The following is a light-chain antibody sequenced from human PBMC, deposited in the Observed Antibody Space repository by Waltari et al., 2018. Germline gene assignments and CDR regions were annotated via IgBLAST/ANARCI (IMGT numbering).Light chain of an antibody. V-gene: IGKV1-5*03. CDR1: QSISIW. Sequence: PSTLSAFVGDRVNITCRASQSISIWLAWYQQKPGKAPKLLIYKATSLERGVPSRFSGSGSGTEFTLTISSLQPDDFASYYCQQYSSFIYTFGQGTKVEI. CDR2: KAT. J-gene: IGKJ2*01. CDR3: QQYSSFIYT.